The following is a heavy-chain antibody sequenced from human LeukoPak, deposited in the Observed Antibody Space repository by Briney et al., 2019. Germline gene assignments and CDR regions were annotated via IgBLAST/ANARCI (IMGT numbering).Heavy chain of an antibody. V-gene: IGHV3-21*01. CDR2: ISSSSSYI. D-gene: IGHD1-26*01. Sequence: GGSLRLSCAASGFTFSSYSMNWVRQAPGKGLEWVSSISSSSSYIYYADSVKGRFTISRDNAKNSLYLQMNSLRAEDTAVYYCARGGAQYRWELLDYYYYYYMDVWGKGTTVTVSS. CDR3: ARGGAQYRWELLDYYYYYYMDV. CDR1: GFTFSSYS. J-gene: IGHJ6*03.